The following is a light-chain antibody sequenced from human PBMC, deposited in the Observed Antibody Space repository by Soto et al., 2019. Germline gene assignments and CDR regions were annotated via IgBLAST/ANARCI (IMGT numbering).Light chain of an antibody. V-gene: IGKV1-39*01. J-gene: IGKJ3*01. CDR1: QSSNSF. Sequence: DIQMTQSPSSLSASEGDRVTITCRASQSSNSFLNWYQQKSGKAPKLLIYDASTLQSGVPSRFSGSGSETEFTLTITSLQPDDFATYYCQQSYNTPFTFGPGTKVDVK. CDR3: QQSYNTPFT. CDR2: DAS.